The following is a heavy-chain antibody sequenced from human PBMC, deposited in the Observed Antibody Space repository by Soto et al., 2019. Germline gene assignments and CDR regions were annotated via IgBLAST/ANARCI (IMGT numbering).Heavy chain of an antibody. V-gene: IGHV3-48*03. CDR1: GFTFSSYE. Sequence: SGLSLRLSCAASGFTFSSYEMNWVRQAPGKGLEWVSYISSSGSTIYYADSVKGRFTISRDNAKNSLYLQMNSLRAEDTAVYYCARDHKGGYYYYGMDVWSQGTKVTVSS. J-gene: IGHJ6*02. CDR2: ISSSGSTI. CDR3: ARDHKGGYYYYGMDV.